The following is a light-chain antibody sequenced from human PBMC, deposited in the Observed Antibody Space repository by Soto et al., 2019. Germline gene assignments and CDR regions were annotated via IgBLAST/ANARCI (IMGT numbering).Light chain of an antibody. J-gene: IGKJ5*01. Sequence: EIVLTQAPATLSLSPGERATLSCRASQSVRNNYLAWYQQKPGQAPRLLIYDASSRATGIPDRFSGSGSGTDFTLTISRLEPEDFAVYYCQQYGSSPLTFGQVTRLAIK. CDR1: QSVRNNY. V-gene: IGKV3-20*01. CDR2: DAS. CDR3: QQYGSSPLT.